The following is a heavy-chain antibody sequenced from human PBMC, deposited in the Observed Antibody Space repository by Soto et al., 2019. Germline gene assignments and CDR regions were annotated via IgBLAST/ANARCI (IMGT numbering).Heavy chain of an antibody. CDR3: ATEYYDILTGYLKSGFDY. D-gene: IGHD3-9*01. CDR2: ISYDGSNK. Sequence: GGSMRLSCAAYGFIFSSYVMHWVRQAPGNGLEWVAVISYDGSNKYYADSVKGRFTISRDNSKNTLYLQMNSLRAEDTALYYCATEYYDILTGYLKSGFDYWGQGTLVTVSS. V-gene: IGHV3-30*03. J-gene: IGHJ4*02. CDR1: GFIFSSYV.